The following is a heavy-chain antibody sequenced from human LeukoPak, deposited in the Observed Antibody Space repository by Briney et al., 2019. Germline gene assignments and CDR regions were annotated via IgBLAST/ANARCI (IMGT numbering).Heavy chain of an antibody. CDR1: GFTFSSYA. Sequence: GGSLRLSCAASGFTFSSYAMSWVRQAPGKGLEWVSAISGSGGSTYYADSVKGRFTISRDNAKNTLYLQMNSLRAEDTAVYYGGEKLVLGGGYDYWGQGTLVTVSS. V-gene: IGHV3-23*01. J-gene: IGHJ4*02. CDR2: ISGSGGST. CDR3: GEKLVLGGGYDY. D-gene: IGHD3-10*02.